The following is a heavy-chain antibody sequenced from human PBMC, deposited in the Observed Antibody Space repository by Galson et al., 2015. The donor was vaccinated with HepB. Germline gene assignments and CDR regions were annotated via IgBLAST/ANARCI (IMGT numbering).Heavy chain of an antibody. Sequence: SLRLSCAASGFTFSSYAMSWVRQAPGKGLEWVSAISGSGGSTYYADSVKGRFTISRDNSKNTLYLQMNSLRAEDTAVYYCAKEGDRAFGHYDSSGYYYFDYWGQGTLVTVSS. D-gene: IGHD3-22*01. CDR3: AKEGDRAFGHYDSSGYYYFDY. CDR2: ISGSGGST. V-gene: IGHV3-23*01. CDR1: GFTFSSYA. J-gene: IGHJ4*02.